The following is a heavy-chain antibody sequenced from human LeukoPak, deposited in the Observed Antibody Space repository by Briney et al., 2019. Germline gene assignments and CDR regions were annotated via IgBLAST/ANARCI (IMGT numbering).Heavy chain of an antibody. V-gene: IGHV4-39*07. Sequence: PSETLSLTCTVSGGSISSSSYYWGWIRQPPGKGLEWIGSIYYSGSTYYNPSLKSRVTMSIDTSKNHFSLKLTSVTAADTATYYCARETGLAGFASGLGFNYWGQGILVTVSS. CDR2: IYYSGST. D-gene: IGHD6-19*01. CDR1: GGSISSSSYY. CDR3: ARETGLAGFASGLGFNY. J-gene: IGHJ4*02.